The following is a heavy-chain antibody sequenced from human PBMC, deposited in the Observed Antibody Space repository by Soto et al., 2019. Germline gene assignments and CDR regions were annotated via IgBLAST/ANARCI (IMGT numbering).Heavy chain of an antibody. CDR3: AKDSPDTALDY. V-gene: IGHV3-30*18. CDR1: GFTFSSYG. CDR2: ISYDGSNK. D-gene: IGHD5-18*01. J-gene: IGHJ4*02. Sequence: GGSLRLSCAASGFTFSSYGMHWVRQAPGKGLEGVAVISYDGSNKYYADSVKGRFTISRDNSKNTLYLQMNSLRAEDTAVYYCAKDSPDTALDYWGQGTLVTVSS.